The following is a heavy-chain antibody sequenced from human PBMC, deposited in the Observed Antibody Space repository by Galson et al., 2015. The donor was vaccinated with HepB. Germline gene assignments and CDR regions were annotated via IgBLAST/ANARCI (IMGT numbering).Heavy chain of an antibody. Sequence: SLRLSCAASGITFSSFSMNWVRQAPGKGLEWVSYIGSRGTTIYYADSVKGRFTISRNNAENSLYLQMNTLRDEDTAVYYCARGRFFDLWGRGTLVTVSS. CDR3: ARGRFFDL. CDR2: IGSRGTTI. V-gene: IGHV3-48*02. CDR1: GITFSSFS. J-gene: IGHJ2*01.